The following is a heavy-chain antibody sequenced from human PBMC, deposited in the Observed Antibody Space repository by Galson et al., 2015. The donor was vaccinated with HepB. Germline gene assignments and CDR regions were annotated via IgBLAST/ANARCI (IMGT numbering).Heavy chain of an antibody. D-gene: IGHD1-1*01. CDR3: ARAWTSRPSTRQTDHFDY. Sequence: CAISGDSVSSRTASWNWIRQSPSRGLEWLGRTYYRSQWYSEYSASVRGRMTISPDTSENQFSLHLSSVTPEDTAIYFCARAWTSRPSTRQTDHFDYWSQGTLVTVSS. V-gene: IGHV6-1*01. CDR2: TYYRSQWYS. CDR1: GDSVSSRTAS. J-gene: IGHJ4*02.